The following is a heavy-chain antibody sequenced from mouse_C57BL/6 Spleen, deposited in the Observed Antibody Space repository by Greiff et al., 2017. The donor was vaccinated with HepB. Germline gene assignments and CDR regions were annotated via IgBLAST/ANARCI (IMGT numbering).Heavy chain of an antibody. CDR2: ISDGGRYT. CDR3: ARDTTPIYYYGSSHFDY. CDR1: GFTFSSYA. J-gene: IGHJ2*01. Sequence: EVKLVESGGGLVKPGGSLKLSCAASGFTFSSYAMSWVRQTPEKRLEWVATISDGGRYTYNPDNVKGRFTISRDNAKNNLYPQMRHLKSEDTAMYYCARDTTPIYYYGSSHFDYWGQGTTLTVSS. D-gene: IGHD1-1*01. V-gene: IGHV5-4*01.